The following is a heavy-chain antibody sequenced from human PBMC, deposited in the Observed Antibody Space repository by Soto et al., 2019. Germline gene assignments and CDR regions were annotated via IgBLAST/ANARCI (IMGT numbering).Heavy chain of an antibody. J-gene: IGHJ3*02. CDR1: GGTFSSYA. V-gene: IGHV1-69*01. CDR3: ARGVCSSTSCYQDAFDI. D-gene: IGHD2-2*01. Sequence: QVQLVQSGAEVKKPGSSVKVSCKASGGTFSSYAISWVRQAPGQGLEWMGGIIPIFGTANYAQKVQGRVTITADESTSTAYMELSSMRSEDTAVYYCARGVCSSTSCYQDAFDIWGQGTMVTVSS. CDR2: IIPIFGTA.